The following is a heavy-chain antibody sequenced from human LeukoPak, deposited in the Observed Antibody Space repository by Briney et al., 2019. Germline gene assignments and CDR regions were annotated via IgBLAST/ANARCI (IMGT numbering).Heavy chain of an antibody. D-gene: IGHD3-10*01. V-gene: IGHV3-23*01. Sequence: GGPLRLSCAPSGFTFRSYAMPWARQAPGKGLEGVSGISGSGDGTSYADSVNGRFTISRDNSKNTLYLQMNSLRAEDTALYYCAKGSHLLVRGVTNDYWGQGTLVTVSS. J-gene: IGHJ4*02. CDR3: AKGSHLLVRGVTNDY. CDR2: ISGSGDGT. CDR1: GFTFRSYA.